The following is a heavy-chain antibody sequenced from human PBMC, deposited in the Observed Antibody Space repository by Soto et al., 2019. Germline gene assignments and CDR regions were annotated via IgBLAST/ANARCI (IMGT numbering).Heavy chain of an antibody. Sequence: SVKVSCKASGGTFSSYAISWVRQAPGQGLEWMGGIIPIFGTANYAQKFQGRVTITADESTSTAYMELSSLRSEDTAVYYCARDGEQKLVRYYYGMDVWGQGTTVTVS. CDR2: IIPIFGTA. CDR3: ARDGEQKLVRYYYGMDV. CDR1: GGTFSSYA. J-gene: IGHJ6*02. V-gene: IGHV1-69*13. D-gene: IGHD6-13*01.